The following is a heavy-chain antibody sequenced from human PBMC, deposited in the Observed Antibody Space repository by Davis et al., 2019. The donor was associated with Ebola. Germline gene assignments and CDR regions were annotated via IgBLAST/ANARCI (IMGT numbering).Heavy chain of an antibody. Sequence: GGSLRLSCAASGFTFSSYGMHWVRQAPGKGLEWVAVIWYDGSNKYYADSVKGRFTISRDNSKNTLYPQMNSLRAEDTAVYYCARGGLRWELLHYYYGMDVWGQGTTVTVSS. CDR2: IWYDGSNK. J-gene: IGHJ6*02. CDR3: ARGGLRWELLHYYYGMDV. CDR1: GFTFSSYG. V-gene: IGHV3-33*01. D-gene: IGHD1-26*01.